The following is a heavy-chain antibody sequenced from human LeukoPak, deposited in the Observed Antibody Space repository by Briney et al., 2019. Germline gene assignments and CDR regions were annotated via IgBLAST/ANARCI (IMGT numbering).Heavy chain of an antibody. CDR3: ARDKAAYYFDY. J-gene: IGHJ4*02. V-gene: IGHV4-4*02. CDR1: GGSISSSNS. Sequence: SETLSLTCAVTGGSISSSNSWSWVRPPPGKGLEWIGEIYHSGSTNYNPSLKSRVTISVDKSKNQFSLKLSSVTAADTAVYYCARDKAAYYFDYWGQGTLVTVSS. CDR2: IYHSGST.